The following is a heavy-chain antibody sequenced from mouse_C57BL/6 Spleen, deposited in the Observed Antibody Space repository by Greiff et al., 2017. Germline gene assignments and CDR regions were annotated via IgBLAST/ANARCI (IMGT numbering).Heavy chain of an antibody. CDR1: GFTFSSYA. CDR3: ARDGRGGAMDY. D-gene: IGHD4-1*01. V-gene: IGHV5-4*01. Sequence: DVMLVESGGGLVKPGGSLKLSCAASGFTFSSYAMSWVRQTPEKRLEWVATISDGGSYTYYPDNVKGRFTLSRDNAKNNLYLQMSHLKSEDTAMYYCARDGRGGAMDYWGQGPSVTVSS. J-gene: IGHJ4*01. CDR2: ISDGGSYT.